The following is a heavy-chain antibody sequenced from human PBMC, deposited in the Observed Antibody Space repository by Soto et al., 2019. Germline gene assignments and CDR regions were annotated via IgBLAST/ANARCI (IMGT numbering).Heavy chain of an antibody. D-gene: IGHD2-2*01. Sequence: QVQLVQSGAEVKKPGASVKVSCKTSGYTFTSHDINWVRQATGQGLEWMGWMNPNSGHTNYAQKFQGRATITRDTYINTAYMESTGLRSEATAIYDCASDMSTTWGQGTLVTVSS. CDR2: MNPNSGHT. V-gene: IGHV1-8*01. J-gene: IGHJ5*02. CDR1: GYTFTSHD. CDR3: ASDMSTT.